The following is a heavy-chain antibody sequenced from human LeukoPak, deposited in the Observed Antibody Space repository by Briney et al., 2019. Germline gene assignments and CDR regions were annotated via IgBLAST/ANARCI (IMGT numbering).Heavy chain of an antibody. J-gene: IGHJ6*02. V-gene: IGHV4-4*07. Sequence: PSETLSLTCTVSGGSISSYYWSWIRQPAGKALEWIGRIYTSGSTNYNPSLKSRVTMSVDTSKNQFSLKLSSVTAADTAVYYCAREDITIFGYGMDVWGQGTTVTVSS. CDR1: GGSISSYY. D-gene: IGHD3-3*01. CDR3: AREDITIFGYGMDV. CDR2: IYTSGST.